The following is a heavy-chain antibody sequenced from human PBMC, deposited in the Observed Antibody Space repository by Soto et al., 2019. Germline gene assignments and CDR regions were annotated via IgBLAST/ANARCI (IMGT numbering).Heavy chain of an antibody. Sequence: GGSLRLSCAASGFPFSSYSMNWVRQSPGKGLEWVSSISSSYSYISYADSVKDRFTISRDNAKNSLYLQMNSLRAEDTAVYYCARRRSPARDCSVGSCYSRRDAFDIWGQGNRVTVSS. CDR3: ARRRSPARDCSVGSCYSRRDAFDI. CDR1: GFPFSSYS. V-gene: IGHV3-21*01. D-gene: IGHD2-15*01. CDR2: ISSSYSYI. J-gene: IGHJ3*02.